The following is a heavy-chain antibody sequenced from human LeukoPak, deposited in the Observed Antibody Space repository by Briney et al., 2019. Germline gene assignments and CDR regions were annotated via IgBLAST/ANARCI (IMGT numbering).Heavy chain of an antibody. Sequence: ASVKVSCKASGYTFTASSIHWVRQAPGQRLEWMGWINPNSGGTNYAQKFQGRVTMTRDTSISTAYMELSRLRSDDTAVYYCAGDRPYYYGSGSYYLFDYWGQGTLVTVSS. J-gene: IGHJ4*02. V-gene: IGHV1-2*02. CDR1: GYTFTASS. D-gene: IGHD3-10*01. CDR2: INPNSGGT. CDR3: AGDRPYYYGSGSYYLFDY.